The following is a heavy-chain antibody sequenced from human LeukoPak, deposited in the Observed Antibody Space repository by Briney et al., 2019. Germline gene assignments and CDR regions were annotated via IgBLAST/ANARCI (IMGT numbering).Heavy chain of an antibody. CDR3: ARLAFSDSCSVGGGFDV. CDR1: GGSINSGGYF. V-gene: IGHV4-31*03. D-gene: IGHD3-22*01. CDR2: IYYSGSS. Sequence: SQTLSLTCTVSGGSINSGGYFWSWIRQPPGEGLEWIGYIYYSGSSYYNPPLTSRVTISVDTSKNQFSLELRSVTAADTAVYFCARLAFSDSCSVGGGFDVWGQGTLVTVSS. J-gene: IGHJ3*01.